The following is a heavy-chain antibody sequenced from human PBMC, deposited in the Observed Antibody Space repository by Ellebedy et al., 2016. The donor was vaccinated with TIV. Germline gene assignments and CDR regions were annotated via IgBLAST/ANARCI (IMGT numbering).Heavy chain of an antibody. CDR3: ARCVVAHAAFDI. CDR1: GFTFSSYS. J-gene: IGHJ3*02. D-gene: IGHD2-15*01. CDR2: ITSSSSYR. Sequence: GESLKISCAASGFTFSSYSMNWVRQAPGKGLEWVSSITSSSSYRFYADSVKGRFTISRDNAKNSLYLQMNSLRGEDTAVYYCARCVVAHAAFDIWGQGTMVTVSS. V-gene: IGHV3-21*01.